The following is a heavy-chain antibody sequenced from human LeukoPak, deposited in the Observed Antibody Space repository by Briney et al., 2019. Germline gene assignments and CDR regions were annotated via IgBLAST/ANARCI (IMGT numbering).Heavy chain of an antibody. Sequence: GESLKISCKASEYSSTTYWIGWVRQTPEKGLEWIGVVYPGDSDTRYNPPFQGQVTISADKSINTAFLQWSSLKVSDTAMYYCVRPAGGHYDYYYMDVWGKGTAVTVSS. CDR1: EYSSTTYW. V-gene: IGHV5-51*01. CDR2: VYPGDSDT. CDR3: VRPAGGHYDYYYMDV. J-gene: IGHJ6*03. D-gene: IGHD3-16*01.